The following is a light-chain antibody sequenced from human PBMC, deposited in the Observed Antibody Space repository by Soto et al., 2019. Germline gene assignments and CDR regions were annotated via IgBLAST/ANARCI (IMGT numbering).Light chain of an antibody. Sequence: QPVLTQPASVSGSPGQSITISCTGSSSDVGGYNYVSWYQQHPGKAPKIMIYEVSNRPSGVSNRFSGSKSGNTASLTISGLQAEDEADYYCSSHTNSNTRIFGGGTKLTVL. CDR3: SSHTNSNTRI. CDR2: EVS. CDR1: SSDVGGYNY. V-gene: IGLV2-14*01. J-gene: IGLJ2*01.